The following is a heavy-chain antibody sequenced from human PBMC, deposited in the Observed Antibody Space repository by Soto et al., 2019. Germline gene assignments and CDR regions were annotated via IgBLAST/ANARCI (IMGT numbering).Heavy chain of an antibody. Sequence: PGGSLRLSCAASGFTFSSYWMSWVRQAPGKGLEWVANIKQDGSEKYYVDSVKGRFTISRDNAKNSLYLQMNSLRAEDTAVYYCARDGIVVVPAAMPPEYWGQGTLVTVSS. D-gene: IGHD2-2*01. CDR2: IKQDGSEK. CDR1: GFTFSSYW. J-gene: IGHJ4*02. V-gene: IGHV3-7*01. CDR3: ARDGIVVVPAAMPPEY.